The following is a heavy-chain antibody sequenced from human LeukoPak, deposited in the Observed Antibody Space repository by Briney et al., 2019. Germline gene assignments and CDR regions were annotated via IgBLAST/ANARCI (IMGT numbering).Heavy chain of an antibody. CDR3: ARDRRDYYGSGSYHVLGYYMDV. D-gene: IGHD3-10*01. J-gene: IGHJ6*03. V-gene: IGHV4-39*07. CDR1: GGSISSSSYY. CDR2: IYYSGST. Sequence: SETLSLACTVSGGSISSSSYYWGWIRQPPGKGLEWIGSIYYSGSTYYNPSLKSRVTISVDTSKNQFSLKLSSVTAADTAVYYCARDRRDYYGSGSYHVLGYYMDVWGKGTTVTISS.